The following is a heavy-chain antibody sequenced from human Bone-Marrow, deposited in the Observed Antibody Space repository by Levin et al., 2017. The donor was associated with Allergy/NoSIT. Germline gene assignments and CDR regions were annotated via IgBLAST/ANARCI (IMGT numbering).Heavy chain of an antibody. Sequence: PGGSLRLSCAASGFSLSPHWMSWVRQAPGKGLEWVANIKQDGSEKNYVDSVKGRFTISRDNAKKSLFLEMNSLRVEDTAVYYCARDDAFDLWGQGTMVAVSS. CDR3: ARDDAFDL. J-gene: IGHJ3*01. CDR1: GFSLSPHW. CDR2: IKQDGSEK. V-gene: IGHV3-7*04.